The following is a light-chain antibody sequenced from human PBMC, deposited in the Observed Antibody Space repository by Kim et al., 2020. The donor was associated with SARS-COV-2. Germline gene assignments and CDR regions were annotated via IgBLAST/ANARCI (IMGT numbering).Light chain of an antibody. CDR3: QTWDTAIRV. CDR2: LNSDGSH. J-gene: IGLJ3*02. Sequence: SVKLTCSLTSGHSTYAIAWHKQQPEKGPRFLMKLNSDGSHRRGDGIPDRFSGSSSGTERYLTISSVQAEDEADYYCQTWDTAIRVFGGGTQLTVL. V-gene: IGLV4-69*01. CDR1: SGHSTYA.